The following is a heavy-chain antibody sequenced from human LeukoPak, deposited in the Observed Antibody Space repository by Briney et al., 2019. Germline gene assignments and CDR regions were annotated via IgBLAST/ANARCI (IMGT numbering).Heavy chain of an antibody. CDR3: ARHPCSSSTCNYYYGMDV. CDR2: INHSGST. Sequence: PSETLSLTCAVYDRSFSGYYWSWIRQPPGKGLEWIGEINHSGSTNYNPSLKSRVTTSLDTSKNQFSLRLSSVTAADTAMYYCARHPCSSSTCNYYYGMDVWGQGTTVTVSS. CDR1: DRSFSGYY. D-gene: IGHD2-2*01. J-gene: IGHJ6*02. V-gene: IGHV4-34*01.